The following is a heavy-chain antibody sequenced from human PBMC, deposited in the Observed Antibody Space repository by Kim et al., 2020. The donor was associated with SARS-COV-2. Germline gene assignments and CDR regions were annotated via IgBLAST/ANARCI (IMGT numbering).Heavy chain of an antibody. J-gene: IGHJ6*02. D-gene: IGHD6-19*01. CDR2: IYHSGST. CDR1: GYSISSGYY. CDR3: ARAMRSVIAVAGIQRIAGPYYYYYGMDV. V-gene: IGHV4-38-2*02. Sequence: SETLSLTCTVSGYSISSGYYWGWIRQPPGKGLEWIGSIYHSGSTYYNPSLKSRVTISVDTSKNQFSLKLSSVTAADTAVYYCARAMRSVIAVAGIQRIAGPYYYYYGMDVWGQGTTVTVSS.